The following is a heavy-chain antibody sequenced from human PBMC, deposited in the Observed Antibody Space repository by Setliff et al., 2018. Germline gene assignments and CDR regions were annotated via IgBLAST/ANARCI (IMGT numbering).Heavy chain of an antibody. Sequence: SETLSLTCTVSGDSISSRRSYWGWFRQPAGKGLEWIGQIYTSWSTNYNPSLKSRVTISLDTSKNQFSLKLRSVTAADTAVYYCARDRATVIRGVTSFFYYYMDVWGGGTTVTSP. V-gene: IGHV4-61*09. CDR3: ARDRATVIRGVTSFFYYYMDV. D-gene: IGHD3-10*01. J-gene: IGHJ6*03. CDR2: IYTSWST. CDR1: GDSISSRRSY.